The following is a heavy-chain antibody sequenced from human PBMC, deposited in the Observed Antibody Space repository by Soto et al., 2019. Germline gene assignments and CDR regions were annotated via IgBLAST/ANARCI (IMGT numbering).Heavy chain of an antibody. D-gene: IGHD6-19*01. V-gene: IGHV3-48*02. CDR2: ISSSSSTI. CDR1: GFTFSSYS. Sequence: GGSLRLSCAASGFTFSSYSMNWVRQAPGKGLEWVSYISSSSSTIYYADSVKGRFTISRDNAKNSLYLQMNSLRDEDTAVYYCAGGIAVDGIGFFDYWGQGTLVTVSS. J-gene: IGHJ4*02. CDR3: AGGIAVDGIGFFDY.